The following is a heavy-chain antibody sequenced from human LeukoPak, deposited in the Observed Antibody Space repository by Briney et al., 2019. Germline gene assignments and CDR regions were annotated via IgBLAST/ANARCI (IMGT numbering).Heavy chain of an antibody. J-gene: IGHJ4*02. CDR2: IIPIFGTA. CDR1: GGTFSSYA. Sequence: ATVKVSCKASGGTFSSYAISWVRQAPGQGLEWMGGIIPIFGTANYAQKFQGRVTITTDESTSTAYMELSSLRSEDTAVYYCAIGLITGTRSQWAFDYWGQGTLVTVSS. CDR3: AIGLITGTRSQWAFDY. V-gene: IGHV1-69*05. D-gene: IGHD1/OR15-1a*01.